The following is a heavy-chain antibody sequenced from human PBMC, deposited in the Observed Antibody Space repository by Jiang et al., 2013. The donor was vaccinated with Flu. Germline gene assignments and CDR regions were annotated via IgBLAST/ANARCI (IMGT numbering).Heavy chain of an antibody. J-gene: IGHJ4*02. D-gene: IGHD4-17*01. Sequence: VQLLESGGGLVQPGGSLRLSCAASGFTFSTYVMSWVRQAPGKGLEWVSAITPGGGDTYYADSVKGRFTISRDNFKSTLSLQMNSLRADDTAVYYCAKVAGVDYWGQGTLVTVSS. CDR2: ITPGGGDT. CDR3: AKVAGVDY. V-gene: IGHV3-23*01. CDR1: GFTFSTYV.